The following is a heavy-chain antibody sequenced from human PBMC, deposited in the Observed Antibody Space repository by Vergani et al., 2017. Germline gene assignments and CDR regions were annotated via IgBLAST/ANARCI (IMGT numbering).Heavy chain of an antibody. J-gene: IGHJ5*02. CDR1: GGTFSSYA. CDR3: ARDWQLFGFDP. V-gene: IGHV1-69*06. D-gene: IGHD6-6*01. Sequence: VQLLESGAEVKKPGSSVKVSCKASGGTFSSYAISWVRQAPGQGLEWMGGIIPIFGTANYAQKCQGRVTMTADKSTGTAYMEMSSLRSEDTAVYYCARDWQLFGFDPWGQGTLVTVSS. CDR2: IIPIFGTA.